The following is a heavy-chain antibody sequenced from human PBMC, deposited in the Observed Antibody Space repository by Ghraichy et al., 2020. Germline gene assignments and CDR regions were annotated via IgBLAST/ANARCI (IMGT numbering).Heavy chain of an antibody. CDR1: GFTFSSYS. D-gene: IGHD3-22*01. CDR3: TREGYYSGLDY. CDR2: INTDSSVT. J-gene: IGHJ4*02. V-gene: IGHV3-48*01. Sequence: GGSLRLSCEASGFTFSSYSMKWVRQAPGKGLEWISYINTDSSVTNYADSVKGRFTISRDNAKNSLYLQIDSLRAEDTAVYFCTREGYYSGLDYWGQGTLVTVSS.